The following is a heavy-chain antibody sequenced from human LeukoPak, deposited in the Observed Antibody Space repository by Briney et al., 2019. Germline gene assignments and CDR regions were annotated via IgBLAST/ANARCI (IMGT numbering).Heavy chain of an antibody. Sequence: PGGSLRLSCAASGFTFSSYSMNWVRQAPGKGLEWGSSISSSSYIYYADSVKGRFTISRDNAKNSLYLQMNSLRAEDTAVYYCARDRGEMATIPFDYWGQGTLVTVSS. D-gene: IGHD5-24*01. J-gene: IGHJ4*02. CDR1: GFTFSSYS. CDR3: ARDRGEMATIPFDY. CDR2: ISSSSYI. V-gene: IGHV3-21*01.